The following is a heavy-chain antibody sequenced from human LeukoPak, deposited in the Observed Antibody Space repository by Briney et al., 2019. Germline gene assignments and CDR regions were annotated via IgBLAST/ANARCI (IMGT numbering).Heavy chain of an antibody. CDR2: IYHSGST. D-gene: IGHD4-17*01. Sequence: SETLSLTCVVSGSSISSGYSWGWIRQTPGKGLEWIGSIYHSGSTYYKPSLKSRVTISVDTSKNQFSLKLTSVTAADKAVYYCARVRDGDYCDYWGQGILVTVSS. CDR1: GSSISSGYS. J-gene: IGHJ4*02. CDR3: ARVRDGDYCDY. V-gene: IGHV4-38-2*01.